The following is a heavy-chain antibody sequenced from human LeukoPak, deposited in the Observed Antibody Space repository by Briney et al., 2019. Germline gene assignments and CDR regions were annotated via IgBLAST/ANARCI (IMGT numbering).Heavy chain of an antibody. CDR3: ARDGYDSSGYYVGFDY. V-gene: IGHV4-59*13. CDR1: GCSISSYY. D-gene: IGHD3-22*01. J-gene: IGHJ4*02. Sequence: SETLSFTCTVSGCSISSYYWSWIRQPPGKGLEWIGYIYYSGRTHYNPSLKSRVTISVDTSKNQFSLKLSSVTAADTAVYYCARDGYDSSGYYVGFDYWGQGTLVTVSS. CDR2: IYYSGRT.